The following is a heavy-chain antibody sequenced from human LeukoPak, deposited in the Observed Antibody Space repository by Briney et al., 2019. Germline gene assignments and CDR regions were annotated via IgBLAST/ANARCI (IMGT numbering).Heavy chain of an antibody. D-gene: IGHD2-21*02. CDR3: GRDNIVVVPAILIRHAFNI. CDR2: IIPIFGTA. Sequence: SVKVSCKASGGTFSSYAISWVRQAPGQGLEWMGRIIPIFGTANYAQKLQGRVTITTDESTRTAYMELRSLRSEDTAVYYCGRDNIVVVPAILIRHAFNIWGQGTMVTVSS. CDR1: GGTFSSYA. V-gene: IGHV1-69*05. J-gene: IGHJ3*02.